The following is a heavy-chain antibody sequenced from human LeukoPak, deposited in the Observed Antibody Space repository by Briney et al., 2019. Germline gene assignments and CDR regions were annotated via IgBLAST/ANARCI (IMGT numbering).Heavy chain of an antibody. CDR1: GGSFSGYY. CDR2: INHSGST. J-gene: IGHJ5*02. D-gene: IGHD3-3*01. Sequence: SETLSLTCAVYGGSFSGYYWSWIRQPPGKGLEWIGEINHSGSTNYNPSLKSRVTISVDTSKNQFSLKLSSVTAADTAVYYCARDNALRFLEWPRGWFDPWGQGTLVTVSS. V-gene: IGHV4-34*01. CDR3: ARDNALRFLEWPRGWFDP.